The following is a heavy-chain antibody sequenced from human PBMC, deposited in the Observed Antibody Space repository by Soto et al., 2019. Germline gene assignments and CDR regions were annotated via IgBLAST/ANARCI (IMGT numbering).Heavy chain of an antibody. CDR1: GYTFTSYY. D-gene: IGHD2-15*01. J-gene: IGHJ5*02. CDR2: IDPSGGGT. V-gene: IGHV1-46*01. CDR3: ARDRVDCSGGNCWRSVEDT. Sequence: QVQLVQSGAEVKKPGASVKVSCKASGYTFTSYYMHWVRQAPGQGLEWMGIIDPSGGGTSYAQKFQGSLTMTRDTSTSKVYMELSSLRSEDTGVYYCARDRVDCSGGNCWRSVEDTWGQGTLVTVSS.